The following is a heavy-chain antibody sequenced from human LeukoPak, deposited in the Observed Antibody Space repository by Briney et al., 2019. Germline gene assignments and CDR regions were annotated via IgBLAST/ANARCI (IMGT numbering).Heavy chain of an antibody. D-gene: IGHD6-25*01. Sequence: SETLSLTCTVSGGSITGYSWSWFRQSPVKGLEWLGYIYYGGANNSNPFLKSRVPVSLDMSKNQFSLKLNSGTAADTAVYYCARGPAAVYWGQGTLVSIST. V-gene: IGHV4-59*01. J-gene: IGHJ4*02. CDR2: IYYGGAN. CDR1: GGSITGYS. CDR3: ARGPAAVY.